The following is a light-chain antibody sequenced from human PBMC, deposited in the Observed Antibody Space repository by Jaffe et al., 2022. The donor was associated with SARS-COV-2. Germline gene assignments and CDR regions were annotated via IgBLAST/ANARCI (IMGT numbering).Light chain of an antibody. V-gene: IGLV2-14*03. Sequence: QSALTQPASVSGSPGQSITISCTGTSSDVGGYDFVSWYQLHPGKAPRLMIYDVSNRPSGVSNRFSGSKSGNTASLTISGLQAEDEADYYCSSFTLTSTIFGGGTKLTVL. CDR2: DVS. CDR1: SSDVGGYDF. J-gene: IGLJ2*01. CDR3: SSFTLTSTI.